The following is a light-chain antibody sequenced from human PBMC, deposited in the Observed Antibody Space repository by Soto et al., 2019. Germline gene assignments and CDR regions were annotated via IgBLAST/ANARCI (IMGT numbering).Light chain of an antibody. Sequence: DIQMTQSPSTLSASVGDRVTITCRASQSISSWLAWCQQKPGKAPKLLIYKASSLESGLPSKFSGSGSGTEFTLTISSLQPDDFATYYCQQYNSYWTFGQGTKVEIK. V-gene: IGKV1-5*03. CDR2: KAS. J-gene: IGKJ1*01. CDR3: QQYNSYWT. CDR1: QSISSW.